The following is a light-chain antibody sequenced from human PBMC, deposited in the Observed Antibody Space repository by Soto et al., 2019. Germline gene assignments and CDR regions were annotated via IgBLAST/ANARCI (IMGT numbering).Light chain of an antibody. CDR1: QSVSSNY. Sequence: EIVLTQSPGTLSLSPGERATLSCRASQSVSSNYLAWYQQKPGRAPRLLIYGASSRDTGIPDRFSGSGSGTDFTLTISRLEPEDFAVYYCQRYGGSMTFGQGTKVEIQ. V-gene: IGKV3-20*01. J-gene: IGKJ1*01. CDR2: GAS. CDR3: QRYGGSMT.